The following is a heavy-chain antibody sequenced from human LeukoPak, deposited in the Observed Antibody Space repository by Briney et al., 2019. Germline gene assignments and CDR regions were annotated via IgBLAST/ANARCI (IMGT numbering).Heavy chain of an antibody. J-gene: IGHJ4*02. CDR2: ISWNSRDI. Sequence: GWSLRLSCVASGFTFNDYAMHWVRQVPGKGLEWVSAISWNSRDIVYADSVKGRFSISRDNAKNSLYLQLNSLRADDTALYYCAKDGDILAGYLNWGQGTLVTVSS. V-gene: IGHV3-9*01. CDR3: AKDGDILAGYLN. CDR1: GFTFNDYA. D-gene: IGHD3-9*01.